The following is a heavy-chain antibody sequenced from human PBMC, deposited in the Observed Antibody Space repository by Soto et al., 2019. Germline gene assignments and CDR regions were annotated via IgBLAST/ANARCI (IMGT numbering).Heavy chain of an antibody. CDR1: GGSISSGGYY. CDR3: ARGYYYGSGTIILDY. V-gene: IGHV4-31*03. Sequence: QVQLQESGPGLVKPSQTLSLTCTVSGGSISSGGYYWSWIRQHPGKGLEWIGYIYYSGTTFYNPSLKSRVTTSGDTSKKQFSLTLSSVTAADTAVYFCARGYYYGSGTIILDYWGQGTLVTVSS. D-gene: IGHD3-10*01. J-gene: IGHJ4*02. CDR2: IYYSGTT.